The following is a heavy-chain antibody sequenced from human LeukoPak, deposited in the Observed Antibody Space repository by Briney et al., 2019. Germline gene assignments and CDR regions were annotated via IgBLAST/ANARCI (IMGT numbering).Heavy chain of an antibody. CDR3: ARGPQLVDYYYIDV. D-gene: IGHD6-13*01. CDR2: TYYRSKWYY. J-gene: IGHJ6*03. Sequence: SQTLSLTCAISGDSVSSNSAAWNWIRQSPSRGPEWLGRTYYRSKWYYDYAVSVKSRITIIPDTSKNHFSLQLNSVTPEDTAVYYCARGPQLVDYYYIDVWGKGTTVTVSS. V-gene: IGHV6-1*01. CDR1: GDSVSSNSAA.